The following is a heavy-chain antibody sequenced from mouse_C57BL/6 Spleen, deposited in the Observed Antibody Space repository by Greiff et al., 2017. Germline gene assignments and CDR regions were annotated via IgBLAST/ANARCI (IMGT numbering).Heavy chain of an antibody. D-gene: IGHD2-5*01. CDR1: GFNIKDYY. CDR3: TAYYSNYGAMDY. J-gene: IGHJ4*01. CDR2: IDPEDGDT. V-gene: IGHV14-1*01. Sequence: EVQLQQSGAELVRPGASVKLSCTASGFNIKDYYMHWVKQRPEQGLEWIGRIDPEDGDTEYAPKFQGKANMTADTSSNTSYLQLSSLTSEDTAVYYCTAYYSNYGAMDYWGQGTSVTVSS.